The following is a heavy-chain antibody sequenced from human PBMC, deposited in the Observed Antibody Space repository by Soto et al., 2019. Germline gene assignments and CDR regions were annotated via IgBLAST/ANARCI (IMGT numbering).Heavy chain of an antibody. CDR3: ARGSSYDFWSGYFDY. CDR1: GFTVSSNY. CDR2: IYSGGST. Sequence: GGSLRLSCAASGFTVSSNYMSWVRQAPGKGLEWVSVIYSGGSTYYAYSVKGRFTISRDNSKNTLYLQMNSLRAEDTAVYYCARGSSYDFWSGYFDYWGQGTLVTVSS. V-gene: IGHV3-53*01. D-gene: IGHD3-3*01. J-gene: IGHJ4*02.